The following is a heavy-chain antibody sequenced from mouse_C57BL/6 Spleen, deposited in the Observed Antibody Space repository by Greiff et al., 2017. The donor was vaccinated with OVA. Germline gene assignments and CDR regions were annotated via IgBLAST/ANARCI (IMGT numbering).Heavy chain of an antibody. V-gene: IGHV5-17*01. CDR3: ARRYYGSWYFDV. J-gene: IGHJ1*03. D-gene: IGHD1-1*01. CDR2: ISSGSSTI. Sequence: EVMLVESGGGLVKPGGSLKLSCAASGFTFSDYGMHWVRQAPEKGLEWVAYISSGSSTIYYADTVKGRFTISRDNAKNTLFLQMTSLRSEDTAMYYCARRYYGSWYFDVWGTGTTVTVSS. CDR1: GFTFSDYG.